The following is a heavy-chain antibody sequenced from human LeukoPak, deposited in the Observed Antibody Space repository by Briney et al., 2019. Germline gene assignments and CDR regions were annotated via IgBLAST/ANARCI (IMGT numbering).Heavy chain of an antibody. CDR3: AKGRYHDSSGYPIDY. V-gene: IGHV3-30*02. CDR2: IRYDGNIK. D-gene: IGHD3-22*01. J-gene: IGHJ4*02. Sequence: GGSLRLSCAASGFTFSSYDMHWVRQAPGKGLEWVAFIRYDGNIKYFADSVKGRFTISRDNSKNTLYLQMNSLRAEDTAVYHCAKGRYHDSSGYPIDYWGQGTLVTVSS. CDR1: GFTFSSYD.